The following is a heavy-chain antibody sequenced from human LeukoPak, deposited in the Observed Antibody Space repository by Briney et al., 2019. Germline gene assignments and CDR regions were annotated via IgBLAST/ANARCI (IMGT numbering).Heavy chain of an antibody. CDR2: MKSKTDGGTT. CDR1: GFTLSNAW. D-gene: IGHD3-10*01. V-gene: IGHV3-15*01. CDR3: TTDTYYYGSGSYSYYFDY. J-gene: IGHJ4*02. Sequence: GGSLRLSCAASGFTLSNAWMSWVRQAPGKGLEWVGRMKSKTDGGTTDYAAPVKGRFTISRDDSENTLYLQMNSLKTQDTAVYYCTTDTYYYGSGSYSYYFDYWGQGTLVTVSS.